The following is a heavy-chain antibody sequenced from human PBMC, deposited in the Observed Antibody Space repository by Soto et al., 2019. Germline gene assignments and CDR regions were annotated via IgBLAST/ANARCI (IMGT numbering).Heavy chain of an antibody. J-gene: IGHJ6*02. CDR2: INPNSGGT. CDR1: GYTFTGYY. V-gene: IGHV1-2*02. Sequence: GASVKVSCKASGYTFTGYYMHWVRQAPGQGLEWMGWINPNSGGTNYAQKFQGRVTMTRDTSISTAYMELSRLRSDDTAVYYCARGLKTPRYSSSSGAVSGALYGMDVWGQGTTVTVSS. CDR3: ARGLKTPRYSSSSGAVSGALYGMDV. D-gene: IGHD6-6*01.